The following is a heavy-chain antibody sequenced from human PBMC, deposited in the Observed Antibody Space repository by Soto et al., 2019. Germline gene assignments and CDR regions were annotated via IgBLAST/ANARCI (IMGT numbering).Heavy chain of an antibody. J-gene: IGHJ6*02. CDR1: GYTFTGYY. CDR2: INPNSGGT. V-gene: IGHV1-2*02. CDR3: ARDLVEGGSYYPNYYYYYGMDV. D-gene: IGHD3-10*01. Sequence: GASVKVSCKASGYTFTGYYMHWVRQAPGQGLEWTGWINPNSGGTNYAQKFQGRVTMTRDTSISTAYMGLSRLRSDDTAVYYCARDLVEGGSYYPNYYYYYGMDVWGQGTTVTVS.